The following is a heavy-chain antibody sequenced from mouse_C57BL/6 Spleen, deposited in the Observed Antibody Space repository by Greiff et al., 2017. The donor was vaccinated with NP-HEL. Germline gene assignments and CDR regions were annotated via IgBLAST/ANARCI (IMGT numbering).Heavy chain of an antibody. J-gene: IGHJ1*03. CDR2: ISSGSSTI. D-gene: IGHD1-1*01. CDR1: GFTFTDYG. V-gene: IGHV5-17*01. CDR3: ARGSSYDWYFDV. Sequence: EVQLLASGAGFVKPGASLKLSCAASGFTFTDYGMHLVRPAPVTGLAWVAYISSGSSTIYSADTVKGRFPISRDNAKNTLFLQMTRLRSEDTAMYYCARGSSYDWYFDVWGTGTTVTVSS.